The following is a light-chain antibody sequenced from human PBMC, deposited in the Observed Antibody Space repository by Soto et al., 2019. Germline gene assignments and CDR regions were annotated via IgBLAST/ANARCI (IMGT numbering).Light chain of an antibody. CDR2: DAS. J-gene: IGKJ2*01. CDR3: QQYDNLPPYT. V-gene: IGKV1-33*01. Sequence: DIQMTPSPSSLSASVGDRVTITCQASQDISNYLNWYQQKPGKAPKLLIYDASNLETGVPSRYRGSESGTDFTITNSSLQPEDIATYYCQQYDNLPPYTFGQETKLESK. CDR1: QDISNY.